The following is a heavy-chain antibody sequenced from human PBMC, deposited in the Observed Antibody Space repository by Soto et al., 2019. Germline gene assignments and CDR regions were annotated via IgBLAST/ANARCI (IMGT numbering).Heavy chain of an antibody. D-gene: IGHD4-17*01. CDR2: IVVGSGNT. Sequence: GASVKVSCKASGFTFTSSAMQWVRQARGQRLEWIGWIVVGSGNTNYAQKFQERVTITRDMSTSTAYMELSSLRSEDTAVYYCAAVGGLYGDSQSFDYWGHGTLVTVSS. CDR3: AAVGGLYGDSQSFDY. V-gene: IGHV1-58*02. CDR1: GFTFTSSA. J-gene: IGHJ4*01.